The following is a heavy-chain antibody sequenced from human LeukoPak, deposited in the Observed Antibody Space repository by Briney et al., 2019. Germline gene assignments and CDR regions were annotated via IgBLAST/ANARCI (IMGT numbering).Heavy chain of an antibody. J-gene: IGHJ4*02. CDR1: GGAISGYY. V-gene: IGHV4-59*01. CDR2: IFYTGST. D-gene: IGHD5-24*01. Sequence: SQTLSLTCTVSGGAISGYYWTLIRQPPSHGLSWIGYIFYTGSTNYNPSLKSRVTISVDTSKNQFSLNLSSVTAADTAVYYCARMIDGYYSDYWGQGTLVTVSS. CDR3: ARMIDGYYSDY.